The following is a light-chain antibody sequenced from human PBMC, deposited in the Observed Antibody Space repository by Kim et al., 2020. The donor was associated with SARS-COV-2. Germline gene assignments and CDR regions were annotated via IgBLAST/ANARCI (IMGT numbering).Light chain of an antibody. CDR1: QSISSY. CDR2: DAS. Sequence: EVVLTQSPATLSLPPGERATLSCRDSQSISSYLAWYQQEPGQAPRLLIYDASKRATGIPARFSGSGSGTDFTLTISSLVPEDFATYYGQHRNRWPPGATVGQGTRLEIK. V-gene: IGKV3-11*01. CDR3: QHRNRWPPGAT. J-gene: IGKJ5*01.